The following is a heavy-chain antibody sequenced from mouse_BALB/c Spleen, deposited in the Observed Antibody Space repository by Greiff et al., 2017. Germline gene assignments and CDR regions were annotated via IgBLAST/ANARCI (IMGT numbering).Heavy chain of an antibody. D-gene: IGHD2-1*01. V-gene: IGHV1-5*01. CDR2: IYPGNSDT. CDR1: GYSFTSYW. J-gene: IGHJ3*01. Sequence: EVKLVESGTVLARPGASVKMSCKASGYSFTSYWMHWVKQRPGQGLEWIGAIYPGNSDTSYNQKFKGKAKLTAVTSASTAYMELSSLTNEDSAVYYCTSPYGNYVGFAYWGQGTLVTVSA. CDR3: TSPYGNYVGFAY.